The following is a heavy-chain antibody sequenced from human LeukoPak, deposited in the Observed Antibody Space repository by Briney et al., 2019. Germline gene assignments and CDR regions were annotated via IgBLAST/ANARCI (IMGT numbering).Heavy chain of an antibody. CDR1: GGSITNNNYY. CDR3: ARVGAACFEY. Sequence: PSETLSLTCTVSGGSITNNNYYWDWIRQPPGKGLEWIGDLYYSGSTHYNPSLKSRVTISVDTSKNQFSLNLSSVTAADTAVYYCARVGAACFEYWGQGTLVTVSS. CDR2: LYYSGST. J-gene: IGHJ4*02. V-gene: IGHV4-39*07. D-gene: IGHD1-26*01.